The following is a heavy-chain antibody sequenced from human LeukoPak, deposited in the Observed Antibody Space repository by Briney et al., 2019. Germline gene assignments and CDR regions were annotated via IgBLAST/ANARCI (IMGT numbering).Heavy chain of an antibody. Sequence: SETLSLTCTVSGGSISSYYWSWIRQPPGKGLEWIGYIYYSGSTNYNPSLKSRVTISEDTSKNQFSLKLSSVTAADTAVYYCARDLAAAGTIDPWGQGTLVTVSS. CDR1: GGSISSYY. CDR3: ARDLAAAGTIDP. D-gene: IGHD6-13*01. J-gene: IGHJ5*02. CDR2: IYYSGST. V-gene: IGHV4-59*01.